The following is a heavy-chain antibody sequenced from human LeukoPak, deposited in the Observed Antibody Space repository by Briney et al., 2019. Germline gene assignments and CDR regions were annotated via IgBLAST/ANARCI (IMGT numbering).Heavy chain of an antibody. CDR2: INTDGSST. J-gene: IGHJ4*02. D-gene: IGHD3-22*01. CDR1: GFTFSSYW. V-gene: IGHV3-74*01. CDR3: ARKPYYDSSGYCSY. Sequence: GGSLRLSCAASGFTFSSYWMHWVRQAPGKGLVWVSRINTDGSSTSYADSVKGRFTISRDNAKNTLYLQMNSLRAEDTAVYYCARKPYYDSSGYCSYWGQGTLVTVSS.